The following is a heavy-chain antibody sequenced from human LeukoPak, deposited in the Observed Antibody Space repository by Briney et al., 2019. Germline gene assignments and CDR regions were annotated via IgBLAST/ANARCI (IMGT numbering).Heavy chain of an antibody. CDR1: GFTVSSNY. V-gene: IGHV3-53*01. J-gene: IGHJ4*02. Sequence: GGSLRLSCAASGFTVSSNYMSWVRQAPGKGLEWVSVIYSGGSTYYADSVKGRFTISRDLSKNTLYLQMNSLRAEDTAVYYCAREGYWNYDYWGQGTLATVSS. CDR2: IYSGGST. D-gene: IGHD1-7*01. CDR3: AREGYWNYDY.